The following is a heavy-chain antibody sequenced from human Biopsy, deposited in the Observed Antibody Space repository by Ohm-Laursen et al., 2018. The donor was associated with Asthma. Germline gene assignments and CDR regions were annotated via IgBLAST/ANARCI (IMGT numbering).Heavy chain of an antibody. CDR2: GGSYYDGGLK. CDR3: ARDVMEWYLPAFDF. Sequence: SLRLSCAASGISFRTYGMHWVRQAPGKGLEWVAVGGSYYDGGLKYYADSVNGRFTVSRDDSKNTLYLQMNSLRPDDTAVYYCARDVMEWYLPAFDFWGQGTLVTASS. J-gene: IGHJ4*02. CDR1: GISFRTYG. D-gene: IGHD3-3*01. V-gene: IGHV3-30*19.